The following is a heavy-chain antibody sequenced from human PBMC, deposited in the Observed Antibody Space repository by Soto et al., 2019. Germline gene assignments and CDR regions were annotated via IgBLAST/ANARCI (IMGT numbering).Heavy chain of an antibody. Sequence: EVQVVESGGGLVQPGGSLRLSCAASGFTFSSYSMNWVRQAPGKGLEWVSYISSSSSTIFYADSVKGRFTISRDNAKNSPYLQMNSLRAEDTAGYYCARDIDGGGQGTLVTVSS. CDR1: GFTFSSYS. CDR2: ISSSSSTI. J-gene: IGHJ4*02. D-gene: IGHD2-15*01. CDR3: ARDIDG. V-gene: IGHV3-48*01.